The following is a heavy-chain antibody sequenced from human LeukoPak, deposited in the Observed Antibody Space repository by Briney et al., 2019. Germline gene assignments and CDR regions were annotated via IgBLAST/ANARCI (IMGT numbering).Heavy chain of an antibody. D-gene: IGHD4-11*01. CDR2: ISYIGST. CDR3: ARDLVTVTKGFDI. V-gene: IGHV4-59*11. J-gene: IGHJ3*02. Sequence: SETLCLTCAVSDDSFSSHYWTWIRQPPGKGLEWMAYISYIGSTNYNPSLKSRVTISIDTSRNQFSLRLSSVTAADTAVYYCARDLVTVTKGFDIWGQGTMVSVSS. CDR1: DDSFSSHY.